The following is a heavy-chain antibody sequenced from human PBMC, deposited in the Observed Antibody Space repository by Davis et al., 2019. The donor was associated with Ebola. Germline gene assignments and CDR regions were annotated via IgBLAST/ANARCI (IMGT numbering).Heavy chain of an antibody. D-gene: IGHD6-13*01. CDR1: GYTFTSYA. Sequence: AASVKVSCKASGYTFTSYAMNWVRQAPGQGLEWMGIINPSGGSTTYAQKFQGRVAMTRDTSTTTIYMEVSSLRSEDTAVYYCAREKIAAGPPAFDIWGQGTMVTVSS. V-gene: IGHV1-46*01. CDR2: INPSGGST. CDR3: AREKIAAGPPAFDI. J-gene: IGHJ3*02.